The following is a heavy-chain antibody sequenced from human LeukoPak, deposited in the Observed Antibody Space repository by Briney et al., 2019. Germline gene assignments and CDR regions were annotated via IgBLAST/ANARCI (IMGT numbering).Heavy chain of an antibody. CDR2: ISGSGGNA. Sequence: GGSLRLSCAASGFTFSGYAMSWVRQAPGKGLEWVSAISGSGGNAYYADSVKGRFTISRDNSKNTLFLQMNNLRAEDTAVYYCAKDTTMKGYWGQGTLVTVSS. D-gene: IGHD5-18*01. CDR3: AKDTTMKGY. J-gene: IGHJ4*02. V-gene: IGHV3-23*01. CDR1: GFTFSGYA.